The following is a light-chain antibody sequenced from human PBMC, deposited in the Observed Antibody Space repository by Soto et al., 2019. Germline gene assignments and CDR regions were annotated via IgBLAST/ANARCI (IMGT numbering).Light chain of an antibody. Sequence: EIVLTQSPATLSLSPGERATLSCRASQSVSSYLAWYQQKPGQAPRLLLSGASNRATGIPARFSGSVSGTDFTLTISSLEPEDFAVYYCQQRINCPPFFGPRTKVHIK. V-gene: IGKV3-11*01. CDR1: QSVSSY. J-gene: IGKJ3*01. CDR3: QQRINCPPF. CDR2: GAS.